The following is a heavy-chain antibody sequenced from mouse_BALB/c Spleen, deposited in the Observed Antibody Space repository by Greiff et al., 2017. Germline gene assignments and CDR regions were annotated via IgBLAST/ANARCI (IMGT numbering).Heavy chain of an antibody. J-gene: IGHJ2*01. V-gene: IGHV1-4*02. CDR3: AGLTGTDFDY. CDR2: INPSSGYT. Sequence: QVQLQQSAAELARPGASVKMSCKASGYTFTSYTMHWVKQRPGQGLEWIGYINPSSGYTEYNQKFKDKTTLTADKSSSTAYMQLSSLTSEDSAVYYCAGLTGTDFDYWGQGTTLTVSS. CDR1: GYTFTSYT. D-gene: IGHD4-1*01.